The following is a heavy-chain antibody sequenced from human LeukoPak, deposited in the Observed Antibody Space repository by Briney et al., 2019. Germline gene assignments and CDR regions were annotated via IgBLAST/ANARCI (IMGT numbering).Heavy chain of an antibody. D-gene: IGHD6-13*01. Sequence: PSETLSLTCTVSGGSIGSSSYYWGWIRQPPGKGLEWIGSIYYSGSTYYNPSLKSRVTISVDTSKNQFSLKLSSVTAADTAVYYCASIAAAGTWFDPWGQGTLVTVSS. CDR1: GGSIGSSSYY. V-gene: IGHV4-39*01. J-gene: IGHJ5*02. CDR3: ASIAAAGTWFDP. CDR2: IYYSGST.